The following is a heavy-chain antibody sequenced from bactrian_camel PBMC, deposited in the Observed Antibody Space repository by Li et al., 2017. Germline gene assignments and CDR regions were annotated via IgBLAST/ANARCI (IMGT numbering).Heavy chain of an antibody. V-gene: IGHV3S26*01. Sequence: HVQLVESGGGSVQAGGSLRLSCALSGFNYRAYCMSWFRQAPGKEREGVAAIGRDGATTYADSVKGRFAITKDNAENTLYLYLQMNSLEPEDTAMYYCAAGRRDCYTPNYWGQGTQVTVS. CDR3: AAGRRDCYTPNY. CDR2: IGRDGAT. J-gene: IGHJ4*01. CDR1: GFNYRAYC. D-gene: IGHD2*01.